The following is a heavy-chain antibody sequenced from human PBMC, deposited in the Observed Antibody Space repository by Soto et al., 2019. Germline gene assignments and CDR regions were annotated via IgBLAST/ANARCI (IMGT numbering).Heavy chain of an antibody. CDR2: IYYSGST. V-gene: IGHV4-59*01. Sequence: SETLSLTCTVSCGSISSYYWSWIRQPPGKGLEWIGYIYYSGSTNYNPSLKSRVTISVDTSKNQFSLKLSSVTAADTAVYYCARVCSGGSCYPRHYYYYGMDVWGQGTTVTVSS. D-gene: IGHD2-15*01. CDR1: CGSISSYY. J-gene: IGHJ6*02. CDR3: ARVCSGGSCYPRHYYYYGMDV.